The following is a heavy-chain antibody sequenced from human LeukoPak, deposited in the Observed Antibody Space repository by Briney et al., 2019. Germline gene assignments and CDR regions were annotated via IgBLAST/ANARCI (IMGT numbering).Heavy chain of an antibody. V-gene: IGHV3-23*01. D-gene: IGHD2-2*01. CDR1: GFTLSSYA. CDR2: IGISGGRT. CDR3: AKQTSATCYSHIDY. Sequence: PGASLSLSWAASGFTLSSYAMSWVSQAPGKGLEWVSDIGISGGRTYYAKSVKGRFTISRDDSKDTLYLHMDSLRAEDTAVYYCAKQTSATCYSHIDYWGQGTLVTVSS. J-gene: IGHJ4*02.